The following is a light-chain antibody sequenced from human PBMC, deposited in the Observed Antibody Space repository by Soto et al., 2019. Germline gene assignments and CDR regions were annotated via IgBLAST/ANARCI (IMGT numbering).Light chain of an antibody. V-gene: IGLV2-8*01. CDR1: SSDIGGYNS. Sequence: QSVLTQSPPASGSPGQSVTISCTGTSSDIGGYNSVSWYKQHPGKAPKVMIYDVTKRPSGVPDRFSGSKSGNTASLTVSALQAEDEADYYCSSYTDRKNLVFGTGTKVTVL. CDR3: SSYTDRKNLV. J-gene: IGLJ1*01. CDR2: DVT.